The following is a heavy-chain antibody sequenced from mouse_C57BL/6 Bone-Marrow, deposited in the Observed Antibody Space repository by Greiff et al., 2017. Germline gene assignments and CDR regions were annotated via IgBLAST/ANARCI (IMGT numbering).Heavy chain of an antibody. CDR1: GFTITDYY. V-gene: IGHV1-26*01. Sequence: EVQLQQSGPELVKPGASVKISCKASGFTITDYYMNWVKQSHGKSLEWIGDINPNNGGTGYNQKFKGKATLTVDKSSSTAYMELRSLTSEDSAVYYCTRRDEYYSNYSFAYWGQGTLVTVSS. CDR2: INPNNGGT. J-gene: IGHJ3*01. D-gene: IGHD2-5*01. CDR3: TRRDEYYSNYSFAY.